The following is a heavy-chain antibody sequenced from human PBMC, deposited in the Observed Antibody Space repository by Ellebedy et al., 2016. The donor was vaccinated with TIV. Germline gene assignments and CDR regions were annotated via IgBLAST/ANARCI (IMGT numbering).Heavy chain of an antibody. Sequence: PGGSLRLSCATSGFAFGSYGMQWVRQAPGKGLEWLAVIWFDGSNIDYADSVKGRFAISRDNSKNTLYLQLHSLTVEDTAVYYCARGQQVARDWGQGILVTVSS. CDR2: IWFDGSNI. CDR3: ARGQQVARD. CDR1: GFAFGSYG. V-gene: IGHV3-33*01. D-gene: IGHD6-13*01. J-gene: IGHJ4*02.